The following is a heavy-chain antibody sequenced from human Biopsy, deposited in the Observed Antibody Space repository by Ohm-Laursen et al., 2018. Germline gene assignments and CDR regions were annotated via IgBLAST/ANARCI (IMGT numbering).Heavy chain of an antibody. CDR1: GGSISSDY. CDR3: ARLYRLDDYWNDDPPDAFDA. J-gene: IGHJ3*01. D-gene: IGHD3-3*01. Sequence: GTLSLTCSVSGGSISSDYWSWIRQPPRKGLEWIGYISSRGSTNYNPSLRGRVTITVDTSKNQFSLKLTSVTAADTAVFFCARLYRLDDYWNDDPPDAFDAWGQGTMVTVSS. V-gene: IGHV4-59*01. CDR2: ISSRGST.